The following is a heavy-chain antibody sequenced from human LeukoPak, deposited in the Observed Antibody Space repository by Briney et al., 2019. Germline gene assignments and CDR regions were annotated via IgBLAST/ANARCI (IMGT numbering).Heavy chain of an antibody. CDR2: IKSKTDGGTT. J-gene: IGHJ4*02. Sequence: PGGSLRLSCAASGFTFSNAWMSWVRQAPGKGREWVGRIKSKTDGGTTDYAAPVKGRFTISRDNSKNTLYLQMNSLRAEDTAVYYCAKDHSGYDLIQGVGGFCDYWGQGTLVTVSS. V-gene: IGHV3-15*01. CDR3: AKDHSGYDLIQGVGGFCDY. D-gene: IGHD5-12*01. CDR1: GFTFSNAW.